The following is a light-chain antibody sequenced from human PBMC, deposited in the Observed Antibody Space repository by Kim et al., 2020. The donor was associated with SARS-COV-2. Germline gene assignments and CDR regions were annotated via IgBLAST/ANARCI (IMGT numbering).Light chain of an antibody. CDR1: QSVSSNY. CDR2: GAS. V-gene: IGKV3-20*01. CDR3: QQYSSSPAT. J-gene: IGKJ1*01. Sequence: PGERATRSCRASQSVSSNYLAWCQQKPGQAPRLLIYGASSRATGIPDRFSGSGSGTDFTLTITRLEPEDFAVYYCQQYSSSPATFGQGTKVDIK.